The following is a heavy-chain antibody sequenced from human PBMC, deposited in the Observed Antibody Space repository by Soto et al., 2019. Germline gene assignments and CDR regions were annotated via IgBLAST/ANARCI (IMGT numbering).Heavy chain of an antibody. J-gene: IGHJ4*02. CDR2: ISYDGSNK. V-gene: IGHV3-30*03. CDR1: GFTFSSYG. CDR3: ASGPAGDYDPGDY. Sequence: QVQLVESGGGVVQPGRSLRLSCAASGFTFSSYGMHWVRQAPGKGLEWVAVISYDGSNKYYADSVKGRFTISRDNSKNTLYLQMNSLRAEDTAVYYCASGPAGDYDPGDYWGQRTLVTVSS. D-gene: IGHD4-17*01.